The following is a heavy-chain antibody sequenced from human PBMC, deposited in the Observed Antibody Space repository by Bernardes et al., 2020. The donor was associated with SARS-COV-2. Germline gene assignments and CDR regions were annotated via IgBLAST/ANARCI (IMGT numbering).Heavy chain of an antibody. CDR1: GFTFNKYA. D-gene: IGHD2-2*01. CDR2: ISGRADST. CDR3: AKDLGLIAVLPAAVPWFDP. V-gene: IGHV3-23*01. J-gene: IGHJ5*02. Sequence: GGSLRLSCAASGFTFNKYAMTWVRQAPGKGLEWVSAISGRADSTYYADSVRGRFTISRDNSMNTLFLQMNSLRAEDTAVYYCAKDLGLIAVLPAAVPWFDPWGQGTLVTVPS.